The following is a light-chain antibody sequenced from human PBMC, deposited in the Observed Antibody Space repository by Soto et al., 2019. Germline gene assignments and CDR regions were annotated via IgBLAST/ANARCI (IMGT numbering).Light chain of an antibody. Sequence: EIVLTQSPDTLSLSPGERATLSCRASQSVSSSYLAWYQQKPGQAPRLLIYGASTRATGIPARFSGSGSGTEFTLTISSLQSEDFAVYYCQQYNNWPLTFGGGTKVDIK. J-gene: IGKJ4*01. CDR2: GAS. CDR1: QSVSSSY. CDR3: QQYNNWPLT. V-gene: IGKV3-15*01.